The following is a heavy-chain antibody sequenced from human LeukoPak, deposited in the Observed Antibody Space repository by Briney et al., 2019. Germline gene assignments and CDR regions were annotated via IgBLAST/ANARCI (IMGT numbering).Heavy chain of an antibody. CDR2: INHSGST. Sequence: SETLSLTCAVSGGSFSGYYWSWIRQPPGKGLEWIGEINHSGSTNYNPSLKSRVTISVDTSKNQFSLKLSPVTAADTAVYYCARDLPVQWLVPYYYYGMDVWGQGTTVTVSS. CDR3: ARDLPVQWLVPYYYYGMDV. J-gene: IGHJ6*02. D-gene: IGHD6-19*01. CDR1: GGSFSGYY. V-gene: IGHV4-34*01.